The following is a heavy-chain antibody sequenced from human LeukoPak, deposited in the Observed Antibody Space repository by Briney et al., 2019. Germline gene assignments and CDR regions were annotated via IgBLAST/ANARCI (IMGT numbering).Heavy chain of an antibody. D-gene: IGHD2-15*01. CDR3: ARRYCSGGSCSDSPFYYYYYGMDV. J-gene: IGHJ6*02. CDR1: GFTFSSYA. CDR2: ISYDGSNK. V-gene: IGHV3-30-3*01. Sequence: RSLRLSCAASGFTFSSYAMHWVRQAPGKGLEWVAVISYDGSNKYYADSVKGRFTISRDNSKNTLYLQMNSLRAEDTPVYYCARRYCSGGSCSDSPFYYYYYGMDVWGQGTTVTVSS.